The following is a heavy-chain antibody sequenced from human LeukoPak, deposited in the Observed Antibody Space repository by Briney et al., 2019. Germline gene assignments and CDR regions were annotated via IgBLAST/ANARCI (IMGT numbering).Heavy chain of an antibody. CDR3: ARWGYSGYDSLAAFDI. D-gene: IGHD5-12*01. J-gene: IGHJ3*02. V-gene: IGHV3-30*01. Sequence: DSVRGRFTISRDNSKNTLFLQMNSLRPEDTAVYYCARWGYSGYDSLAAFDIWGQGTMVTVSS.